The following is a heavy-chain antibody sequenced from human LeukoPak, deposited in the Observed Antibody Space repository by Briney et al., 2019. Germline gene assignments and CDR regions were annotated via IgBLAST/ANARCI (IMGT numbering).Heavy chain of an antibody. CDR1: GGSISSSSYY. D-gene: IGHD6-13*01. CDR2: IYYNGNS. CDR3: ARHPRPSAGYYYYMDV. Sequence: KPSETLSLTCTVSGGSISSSSYYWGWIRQPPGKGLEWIGSIYYNGNSYYNPSLKSRVTISVDTSKNQFSLKLSSVTATDTAVYYCARHPRPSAGYYYYMDVWGKGTTVTVSS. V-gene: IGHV4-39*01. J-gene: IGHJ6*03.